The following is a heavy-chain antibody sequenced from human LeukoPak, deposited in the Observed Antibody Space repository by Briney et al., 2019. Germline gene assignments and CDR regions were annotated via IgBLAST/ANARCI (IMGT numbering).Heavy chain of an antibody. CDR1: GFTFTNAW. J-gene: IGHJ4*02. CDR2: IKSKTGGGTT. V-gene: IGHV3-15*01. CDR3: TTDRYYDILTGLLLNY. Sequence: GGSLRLSCAASGFTFTNAWMSWVRQPPGKGLEWVGRIKSKTGGGTTDYAAPVKGRFTISRDDSENALCLQMNSLKTDDTAVYYCTTDRYYDILTGLLLNYWGQGTLVTVSS. D-gene: IGHD3-9*01.